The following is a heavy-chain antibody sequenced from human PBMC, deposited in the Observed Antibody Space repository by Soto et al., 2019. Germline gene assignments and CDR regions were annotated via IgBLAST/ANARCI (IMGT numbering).Heavy chain of an antibody. V-gene: IGHV3-23*01. Sequence: EVQLLESGGGWVQPGGSLRLSCAASGFTFSSYAMNWVRQAPGKGLEWVSVISGSGGSTYYADSVKGRFSISRDSSKNTLYLQMNSLRAEDTAVYYCAKRGSGSYFDHWGQGTLVTVSS. CDR3: AKRGSGSYFDH. CDR2: ISGSGGST. CDR1: GFTFSSYA. D-gene: IGHD1-26*01. J-gene: IGHJ4*02.